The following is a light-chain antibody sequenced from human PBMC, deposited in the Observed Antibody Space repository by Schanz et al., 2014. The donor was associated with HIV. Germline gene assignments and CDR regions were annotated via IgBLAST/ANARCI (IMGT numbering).Light chain of an antibody. Sequence: QSALTQPASVSGSPGQSITISCTGPNSDINFYYYISWFQQHPGKAPQLMIYDVTKRPSGVPARFSGSKSGNTASLTVSGLQADDEADYYCGSYGGSDNMVFGGGAKLPLL. J-gene: IGLJ3*02. CDR2: DVT. CDR3: GSYGGSDNMV. CDR1: NSDINFYYY. V-gene: IGLV2-8*01.